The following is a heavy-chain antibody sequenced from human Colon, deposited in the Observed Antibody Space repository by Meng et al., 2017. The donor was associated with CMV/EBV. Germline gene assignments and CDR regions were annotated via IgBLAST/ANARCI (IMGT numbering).Heavy chain of an antibody. J-gene: IGHJ4*02. Sequence: QITVKESGPTLVKFTQTLTLTCTFTGFLLSSSGVGVGWIRQPPGKALEWLALIYWDDDKTYNPSLKSRLTITKDTSKNQVVLTLTNMDPVDTATYYCAHSDFWSGYTIYYFDYWGQGTLVTVSS. CDR1: GFLLSSSGVG. V-gene: IGHV2-5*02. CDR3: AHSDFWSGYTIYYFDY. D-gene: IGHD3-3*01. CDR2: IYWDDDK.